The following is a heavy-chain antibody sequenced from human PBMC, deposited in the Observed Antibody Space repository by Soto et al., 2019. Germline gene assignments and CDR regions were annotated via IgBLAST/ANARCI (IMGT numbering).Heavy chain of an antibody. CDR2: ISGSGGST. CDR1: GFTFNNYA. CDR3: AKDLGCSAKRWYGMDV. D-gene: IGHD3-10*02. Sequence: EVQLLESGGGLVQPGGSLRLSCAASGFTFNNYAMTWVRQAPGKGLEWVSSISGSGGSTYYADSVRGRFTVSRDNSNNSLHLQMSRLMVEDTAVYYCAKDLGCSAKRWYGMDVWGQGTTVTVFS. V-gene: IGHV3-23*01. J-gene: IGHJ6*02.